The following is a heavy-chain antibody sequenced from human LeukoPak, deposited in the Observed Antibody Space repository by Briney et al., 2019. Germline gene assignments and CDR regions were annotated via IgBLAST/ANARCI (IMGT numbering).Heavy chain of an antibody. D-gene: IGHD4-11*01. J-gene: IGHJ4*02. V-gene: IGHV4-39*01. CDR1: GDSLSSSHTYY. Sequence: SETLSLTCTVSGDSLSSSHTYYWGWIRQPPGKGLEWIGSSYFRGSTYSSPSLKSRVTISVDTSKNQFSLKLSSVTAADTAVYYCARHGGTRVTLVEVYYFDYWGQGTLVTVSS. CDR2: SYFRGST. CDR3: ARHGGTRVTLVEVYYFDY.